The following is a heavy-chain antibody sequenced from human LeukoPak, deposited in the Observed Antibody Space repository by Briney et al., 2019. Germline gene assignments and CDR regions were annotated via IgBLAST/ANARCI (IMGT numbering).Heavy chain of an antibody. Sequence: GGSLRLSCAASGFTFSSYEMNWVRQAPGKGLEWVSYITGSGDTIYYADSVKGRFTISRDTAKNSLYLQMNSLRAEDTAVYYCASGSPAFDYWGQGTLVTVSS. CDR1: GFTFSSYE. CDR2: ITGSGDTI. J-gene: IGHJ4*02. CDR3: ASGSPAFDY. V-gene: IGHV3-48*03.